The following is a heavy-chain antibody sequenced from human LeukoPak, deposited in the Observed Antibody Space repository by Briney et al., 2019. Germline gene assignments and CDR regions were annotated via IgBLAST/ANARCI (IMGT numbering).Heavy chain of an antibody. CDR2: LIPALGTA. Sequence: GASEKVSCKASGGTFGNYGITWVRQGPRQGLEWLGGLIPALGTANFAPRFQGRVTMTTDDSKTTAYMEVTSLTSDDTAIYYCARERLARGADYWYFDLWGRGTLVTVSS. CDR1: GGTFGNYG. D-gene: IGHD3-10*01. J-gene: IGHJ2*01. CDR3: ARERLARGADYWYFDL. V-gene: IGHV1-69*05.